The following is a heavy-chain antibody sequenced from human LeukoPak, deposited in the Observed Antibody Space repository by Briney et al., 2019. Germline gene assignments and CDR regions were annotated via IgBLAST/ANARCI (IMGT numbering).Heavy chain of an antibody. V-gene: IGHV3-21*01. CDR3: ARDERRELLSESGY. CDR1: GFTFSSYS. J-gene: IGHJ4*02. CDR2: ISSSSSYI. Sequence: PGGSLRLSCAASGFTFSSYSMNWVRQAPGKGLEWVSSISSSSSYIYYADSVKGRFTISRDNAKNSLYLQMNSLRAEDTAVYYCARDERRELLSESGYWGQGTLVTVSS. D-gene: IGHD1-26*01.